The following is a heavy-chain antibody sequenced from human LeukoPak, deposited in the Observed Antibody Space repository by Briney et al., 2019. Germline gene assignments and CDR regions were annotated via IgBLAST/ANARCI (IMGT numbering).Heavy chain of an antibody. CDR2: ISGSGGTT. CDR3: MVRGVIINWFDP. Sequence: GGSLRLSCAASGFTFSSYAMGWVRQAPGKGLEWVSGISGSGGTTYYADSVKGRFTISRDNSKNTAYLQMNSLRAEDTAVYYCMVRGVIINWFDPWGQGTLVTVSS. D-gene: IGHD3-10*01. J-gene: IGHJ5*02. CDR1: GFTFSSYA. V-gene: IGHV3-23*01.